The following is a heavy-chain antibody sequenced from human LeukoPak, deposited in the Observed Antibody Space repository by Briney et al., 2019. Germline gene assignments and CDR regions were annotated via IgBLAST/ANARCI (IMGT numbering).Heavy chain of an antibody. CDR3: ARGTVTSRTWYFDL. CDR2: ISYDGRNK. Sequence: GGSLRLSCAASGFTFSSYAMHGVRQDPGKGLEGGADISYDGRNKFYADSVKGRFTFSRDNSKNTLYVQMDSLRAEETAVYYCARGTVTSRTWYFDLWGRGTLVTVSS. D-gene: IGHD4-17*01. V-gene: IGHV3-30*04. J-gene: IGHJ2*01. CDR1: GFTFSSYA.